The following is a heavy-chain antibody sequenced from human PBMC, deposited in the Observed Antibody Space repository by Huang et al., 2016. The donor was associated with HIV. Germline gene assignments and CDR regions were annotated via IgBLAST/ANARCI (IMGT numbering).Heavy chain of an antibody. D-gene: IGHD3-22*01. J-gene: IGHJ3*02. Sequence: VQLQQWGASLLKPSETLSLTCAVSGGTFTGYFWGWVRQAPGKGLEWIAEIKHSGTTSYNPSLKSRVSMSVDVSNNQFSLSLKSVTAADTAVYFCVRCPGYYFEPSRHFDAFDIWGPGTMVTVS. V-gene: IGHV4-34*02. CDR2: IKHSGTT. CDR1: GGTFTGYF. CDR3: VRCPGYYFEPSRHFDAFDI.